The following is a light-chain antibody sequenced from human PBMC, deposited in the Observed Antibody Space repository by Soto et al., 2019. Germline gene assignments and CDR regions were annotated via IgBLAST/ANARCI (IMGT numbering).Light chain of an antibody. CDR2: GVS. J-gene: IGLJ1*01. Sequence: QSFLTQPASVSGSPVQSITISCSGTRSDIGSCDYFSWYQQFPGKTPKILIYGVSNRTSGVSSRFSGSKSGNTASLTISGLQDDDEADYCRISYTXSSTSYVLGSGXTXT. CDR3: ISYTXSSTSYV. CDR1: RSDIGSCDY. V-gene: IGLV2-14*01.